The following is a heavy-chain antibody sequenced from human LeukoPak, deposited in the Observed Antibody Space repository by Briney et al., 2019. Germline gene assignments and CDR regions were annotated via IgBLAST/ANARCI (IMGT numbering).Heavy chain of an antibody. CDR1: GFTFSSYE. Sequence: GGSLRLSCAASGFTFSSYEMNWVRQAPGKGLEWVSYISSSGSTIYYADSVKGRFTISRDNAKNPLYLQMNSLRAEDTAVYYCARVEQQPGVQHWGQGTLVTVSS. D-gene: IGHD6-13*01. CDR3: ARVEQQPGVQH. V-gene: IGHV3-48*03. J-gene: IGHJ1*01. CDR2: ISSSGSTI.